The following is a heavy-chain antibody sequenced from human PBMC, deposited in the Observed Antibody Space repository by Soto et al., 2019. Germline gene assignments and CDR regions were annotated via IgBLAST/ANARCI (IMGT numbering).Heavy chain of an antibody. CDR2: ISSGGDTI. V-gene: IGHV3-11*01. CDR3: ARGQARGYFDY. CDR1: GFTFSDYY. Sequence: VGSLRLSCAASGFTFSDYYMSWIRQAPGKGLEWVSYISSGGDTINYADSVKGRFTISRDNAKNSLYVQMNSLRAEDTAVYYCARGQARGYFDYWGQGTLVTVSS. J-gene: IGHJ4*02. D-gene: IGHD6-6*01.